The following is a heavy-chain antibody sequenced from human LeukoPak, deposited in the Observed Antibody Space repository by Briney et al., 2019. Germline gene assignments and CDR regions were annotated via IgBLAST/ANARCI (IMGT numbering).Heavy chain of an antibody. CDR2: ISDSGDRT. CDR3: ATPVATSDYYYYGVDV. Sequence: GGSLRLSCAASGFAFSNYAMSWVRQAPGKGLEWVSSISDSGDRTYYADSVKGRFTISRDNSKSTLYLQMTSLRAEDTAVYYCATPVATSDYYYYGVDVWGQGTTVTVSS. J-gene: IGHJ6*02. D-gene: IGHD5-12*01. V-gene: IGHV3-23*01. CDR1: GFAFSNYA.